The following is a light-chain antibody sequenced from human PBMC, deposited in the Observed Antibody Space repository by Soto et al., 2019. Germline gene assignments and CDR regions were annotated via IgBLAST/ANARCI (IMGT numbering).Light chain of an antibody. Sequence: QSVLTQPASVSGSPGQSITISCTGTSSDVGSYNLVSGYQQHPGKAPKLMIYEGSKRPSGVSNRFSGSKSGNTASLTISGLQAEDEADYYCCSYAGSSTDVFGTGTKVTVL. J-gene: IGLJ1*01. CDR1: SSDVGSYNL. CDR2: EGS. V-gene: IGLV2-23*01. CDR3: CSYAGSSTDV.